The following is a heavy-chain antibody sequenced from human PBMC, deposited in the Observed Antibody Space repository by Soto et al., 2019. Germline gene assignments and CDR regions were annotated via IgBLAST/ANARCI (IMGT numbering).Heavy chain of an antibody. D-gene: IGHD3-22*01. CDR1: GFTFSSYA. CDR3: ARANQYYYDSSGYYYEDY. J-gene: IGHJ4*02. CDR2: ISYDGSNK. V-gene: IGHV3-30-3*01. Sequence: GGSLRLSCAASGFTFSSYAMHWVRQAPGKGLEWVAVISYDGSNKYYADSVKGRFTISRDNSKNTLYLQMNSLRAEDTAVYYCARANQYYYDSSGYYYEDYWGQGTLVTVSS.